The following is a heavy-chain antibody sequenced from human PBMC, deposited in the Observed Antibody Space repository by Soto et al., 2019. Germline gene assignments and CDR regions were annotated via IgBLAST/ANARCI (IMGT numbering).Heavy chain of an antibody. CDR2: INHSGST. CDR3: ARRIAARPPYYYYYGMDV. CDR1: GGSFSGYY. J-gene: IGHJ6*02. Sequence: SETLSFTCAVYGGSFSGYYLSWIRQPTGKGLDWIGEINHSGSTNYNPSLKSRVTISVDTSKNQFSLKLSSVTAADTAVYYCARRIAARPPYYYYYGMDVWGQGTTVTVSS. V-gene: IGHV4-34*01. D-gene: IGHD6-6*01.